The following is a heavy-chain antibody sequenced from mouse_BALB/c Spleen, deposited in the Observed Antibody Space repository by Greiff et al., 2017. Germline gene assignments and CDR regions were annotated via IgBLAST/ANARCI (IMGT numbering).Heavy chain of an antibody. CDR2: FHPYNDDT. CDR3: ARLGLPGSYYAMDY. Sequence: QVQLKESGAELVKPGASVKMSCKAFGYTFTTYPIEWMKQNHGKSLEWIGNFHPYNDDTKYNEKFKGKAKLTVEKSSSTVYLELSRLTSDDSAVYYCARLGLPGSYYAMDYWGQGTSVTVSS. CDR1: GYTFTTYP. J-gene: IGHJ4*01. D-gene: IGHD5-5*01. V-gene: IGHV1-47*01.